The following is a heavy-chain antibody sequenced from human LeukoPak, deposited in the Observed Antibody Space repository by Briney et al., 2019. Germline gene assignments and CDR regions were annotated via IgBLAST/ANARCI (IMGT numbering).Heavy chain of an antibody. CDR3: ARDLAAAGSFDY. V-gene: IGHV4-39*02. D-gene: IGHD6-13*01. CDR1: GDSISSSSYY. J-gene: IGHJ4*02. Sequence: SETLSLTCTVSGDSISSSSYYWAWIRQPPGKGLEWIGSIYYSGTTYYNPSLKSRVTISVDTSKNQFSLKVSSVTAADTAVYYCARDLAAAGSFDYWGQGTLVTVSS. CDR2: IYYSGTT.